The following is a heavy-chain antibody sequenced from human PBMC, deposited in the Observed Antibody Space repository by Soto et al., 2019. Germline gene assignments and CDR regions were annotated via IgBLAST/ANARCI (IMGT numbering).Heavy chain of an antibody. CDR3: ASQERRDSSWQYYYYGMDV. J-gene: IGHJ6*02. CDR2: ISAYNGNT. CDR1: GYTFTSYG. Sequence: QVQLVQSGAEVKKPGASVKVSCKASGYTFTSYGISWVRQAPGQGLEWMGWISAYNGNTNYAQKLQGRVTMTTDTSTSTAYMELRSRRSDDTAVYYGASQERRDSSWQYYYYGMDVWGQGTTVTVSS. V-gene: IGHV1-18*01. D-gene: IGHD6-13*01.